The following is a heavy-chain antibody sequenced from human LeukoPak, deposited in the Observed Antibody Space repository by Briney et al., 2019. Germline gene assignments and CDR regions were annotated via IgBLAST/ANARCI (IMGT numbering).Heavy chain of an antibody. CDR2: ISSSSSYT. CDR1: GFTFSDYY. Sequence: GGSLRLSCAASGFTFSDYYMSWLRQAPGKGLEWVSYISSSSSYTNYADSVKGRFAISRDNAKNSLYLQMNSLRAEDTAVYYCARGSWTGSSPSYWGQGTLVTVSS. V-gene: IGHV3-11*06. J-gene: IGHJ4*02. CDR3: ARGSWTGSSPSY. D-gene: IGHD3-10*01.